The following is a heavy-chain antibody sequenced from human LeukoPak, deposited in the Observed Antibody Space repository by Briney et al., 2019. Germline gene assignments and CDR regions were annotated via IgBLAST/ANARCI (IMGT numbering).Heavy chain of an antibody. CDR3: ARESRGPRDGSNWFDP. D-gene: IGHD2-2*03. J-gene: IGHJ5*02. CDR1: GGTFSSYA. V-gene: IGHV1-69*13. CDR2: IIPIFGTA. Sequence: ASVKVSCKASGGTFSSYAISWVRQAPGQGLEWMGGIIPIFGTANYAQKFQGRVTITADESTSTAYMELSSLRSEDTAVYYCARESRGPRDGSNWFDPWGQGTLVTVSS.